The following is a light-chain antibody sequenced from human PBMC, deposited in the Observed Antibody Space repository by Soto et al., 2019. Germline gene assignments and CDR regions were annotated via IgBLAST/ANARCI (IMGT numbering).Light chain of an antibody. V-gene: IGKV1-5*01. CDR1: QSISSW. CDR3: QQYNSYSRT. CDR2: DAS. J-gene: IGKJ1*01. Sequence: DIQMTQSPSTLSASVGDRVTITCRASQSISSWLAWYQQKPGKAPKLLIYDASSLESGVPTRFSGSGSGTEFTLTLNSLQPDDFATYYCQQYNSYSRTFGQGTKVEIK.